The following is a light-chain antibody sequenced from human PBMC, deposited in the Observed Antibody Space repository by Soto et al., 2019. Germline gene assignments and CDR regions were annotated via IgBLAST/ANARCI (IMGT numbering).Light chain of an antibody. CDR3: MQALETPRT. V-gene: IGKV2-28*01. Sequence: VMTQSPLFLAVTPGEPASISCRSNQSLLHSNGYNYVDWYLQKPGQSPQFLIYLGSNRASGVPGRFTGSGSGADFTLKISRVGAEDVGVYYCMQALETPRTFGPGTKVEIK. CDR1: QSLLHSNGYNY. CDR2: LGS. J-gene: IGKJ3*01.